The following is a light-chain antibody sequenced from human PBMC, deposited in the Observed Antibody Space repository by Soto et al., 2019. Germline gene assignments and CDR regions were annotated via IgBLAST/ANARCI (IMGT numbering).Light chain of an antibody. CDR2: GNT. J-gene: IGLJ3*02. CDR1: SSNIGAAYD. V-gene: IGLV1-40*01. CDR3: QSHDSSLNSWV. Sequence: QSVLTQPPSMSGAPGLRVTISCTGSSSNIGAAYDVHWYQHLPGTAPKLLIYGNTNRPSGVPDRFSGSKSGTSASLAITGLQAEDEADYYCQSHDSSLNSWVFGGGTQLTVL.